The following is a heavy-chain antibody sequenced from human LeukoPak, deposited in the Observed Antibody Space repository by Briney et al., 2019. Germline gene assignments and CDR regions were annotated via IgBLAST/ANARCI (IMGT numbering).Heavy chain of an antibody. V-gene: IGHV5-51*01. D-gene: IGHD2-15*01. Sequence: GESLKISFKGSGYSFTTYWIGWVRRMPGKGLEWMGIIYPGDSDTRYSPSFQGQVTISADKSISTAYLEWSSLKASDTAMYYCARARYCSGGSCYAEYWGQGTLVTVPS. CDR1: GYSFTTYW. J-gene: IGHJ4*02. CDR2: IYPGDSDT. CDR3: ARARYCSGGSCYAEY.